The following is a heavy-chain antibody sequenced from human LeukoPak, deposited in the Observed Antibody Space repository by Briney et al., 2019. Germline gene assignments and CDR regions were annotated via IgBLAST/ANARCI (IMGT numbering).Heavy chain of an antibody. V-gene: IGHV1-46*01. J-gene: IGHJ3*02. CDR2: INPSGGST. D-gene: IGHD5-24*01. Sequence: EAPVKVSCKASGYTFTSYYMHWVRQAPGQGLEWMGIINPSGGSTSYAQKFQGRVTMTRDTSTSTVYMELSSLRSEDTAMYYCARDFGSTIPALFAFDIWGQGTMVTVSS. CDR1: GYTFTSYY. CDR3: ARDFGSTIPALFAFDI.